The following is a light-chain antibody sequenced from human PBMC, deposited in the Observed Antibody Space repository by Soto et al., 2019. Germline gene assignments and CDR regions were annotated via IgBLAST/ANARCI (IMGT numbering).Light chain of an antibody. CDR1: QSVSSY. CDR3: QQYSSSPRT. J-gene: IGKJ5*01. CDR2: DVS. Sequence: EIVLTQSPATLSLSPGERATLSCRASQSVSSYLAWYQQKPGQAPRLLIYDVSNRATGIPDRFSGSGSGTDFSLTISRLEPEDFAVYHCQQYSSSPRTFGQGTRLEIK. V-gene: IGKV3-20*01.